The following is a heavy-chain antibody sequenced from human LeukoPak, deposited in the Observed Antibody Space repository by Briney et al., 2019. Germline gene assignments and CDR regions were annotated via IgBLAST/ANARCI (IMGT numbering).Heavy chain of an antibody. CDR3: ARAPGLRIAVAGNFDY. D-gene: IGHD6-19*01. CDR1: GFTFSSYW. CDR2: INSDGSST. V-gene: IGHV3-74*01. Sequence: GGSLRLSCAAAGFTFSSYWMHWVRHAPGKGLVWVSRINSDGSSTSYADSVKGRFTISRDNAKNTLYLQMNSLRAEDTAVYYCARAPGLRIAVAGNFDYWGQGTLVTVSS. J-gene: IGHJ4*02.